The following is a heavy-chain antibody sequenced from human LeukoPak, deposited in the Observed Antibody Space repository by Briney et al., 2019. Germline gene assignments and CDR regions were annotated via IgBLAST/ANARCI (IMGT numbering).Heavy chain of an antibody. CDR3: ARVGYYDSSGYLHY. CDR1: GYTFTGYY. J-gene: IGHJ4*02. CDR2: INPNSGGT. Sequence: ASVKVSCKASGYTFTGYYIHWVRQAPGQGLEWMGWINPNSGGTNYAQKFQGRVTMTRDTSISTAYMELSRLRSDDTAVYHCARVGYYDSSGYLHYWGQGTLVTVSS. V-gene: IGHV1-2*02. D-gene: IGHD3-22*01.